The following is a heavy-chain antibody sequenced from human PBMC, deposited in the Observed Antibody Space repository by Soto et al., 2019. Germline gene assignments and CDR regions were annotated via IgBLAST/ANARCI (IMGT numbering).Heavy chain of an antibody. D-gene: IGHD6-19*01. J-gene: IGHJ4*02. Sequence: QVQLQESGPGLVKPSGTLFLTCAVSGGSISNNDWWTWVREPPGKGLAWIGEIYANGGPSSNSSLGSRVSISLDKSKNQFYLGLTSVTAAETAVYYCATRDKIGCRALWGQGTLVTVSS. CDR3: ATRDKIGCRAL. V-gene: IGHV4-4*02. CDR1: GGSISNNDW. CDR2: IYANGGP.